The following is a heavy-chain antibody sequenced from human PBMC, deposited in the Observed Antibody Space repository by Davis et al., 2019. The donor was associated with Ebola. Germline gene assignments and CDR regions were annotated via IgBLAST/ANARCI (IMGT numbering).Heavy chain of an antibody. J-gene: IGHJ4*02. V-gene: IGHV3-74*01. Sequence: GESLKISCASSCITFRSYWMPWVRQAPGTGLVRVSRITGDGSKKDYADSVKGRFTISRDNAKNTLYLQMNTLRAEDTAVYYCARVTSGSYWGYLDYWGQGTLVTVSS. CDR1: CITFRSYW. CDR3: ARVTSGSYWGYLDY. D-gene: IGHD1-26*01. CDR2: ITGDGSKK.